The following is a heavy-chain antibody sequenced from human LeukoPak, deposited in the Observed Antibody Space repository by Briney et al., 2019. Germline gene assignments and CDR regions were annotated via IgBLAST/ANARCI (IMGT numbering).Heavy chain of an antibody. D-gene: IGHD1-26*01. Sequence: PGGSLRLSCAASGFTLSSFWMSWVRQAPGKGLEWVANIKQDGSGRYYVDSVKGRFTISRDNAQNSLFLQMNSLRAEDTAFYYCARQLAGPTGYFYMDVWGKGTTVTVSS. CDR2: IKQDGSGR. J-gene: IGHJ6*03. CDR3: ARQLAGPTGYFYMDV. CDR1: GFTLSSFW. V-gene: IGHV3-7*01.